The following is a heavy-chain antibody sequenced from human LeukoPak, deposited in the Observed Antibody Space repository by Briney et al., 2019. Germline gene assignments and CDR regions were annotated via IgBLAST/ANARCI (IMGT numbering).Heavy chain of an antibody. V-gene: IGHV3-30*18. CDR1: GFTVSNNH. D-gene: IGHD1-1*01. Sequence: GGSLRLSCVVSGFTVSNNHMSWVRQAPGKGLEWVAVISYDGSNKYYADSVKGRFTISRDNSKNTLYLQMNSLRAEDTAVYYWAKDGANWALDYWGQGTLVTVSS. J-gene: IGHJ4*02. CDR2: ISYDGSNK. CDR3: AKDGANWALDY.